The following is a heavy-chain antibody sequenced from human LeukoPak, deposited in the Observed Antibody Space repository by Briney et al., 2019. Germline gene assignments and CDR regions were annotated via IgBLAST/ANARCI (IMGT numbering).Heavy chain of an antibody. Sequence: GGSLRLSCAASGFTFSDYYMSWIRQAPGKGLEWVSYISSSGSAIYCADSVKGRFTISRDNAKNSLYLQMNSLRAEDTAVYYCARGSFDYNWFDPWGQGTLVTVSS. D-gene: IGHD3-9*01. CDR2: ISSSGSAI. CDR1: GFTFSDYY. CDR3: ARGSFDYNWFDP. J-gene: IGHJ5*02. V-gene: IGHV3-11*01.